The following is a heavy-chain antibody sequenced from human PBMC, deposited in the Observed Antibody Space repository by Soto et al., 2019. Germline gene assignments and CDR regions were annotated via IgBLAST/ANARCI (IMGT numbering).Heavy chain of an antibody. CDR3: AREVRREVHDSSGPGFDP. D-gene: IGHD3-22*01. Sequence: SETLSLTCSASGGSISSYYWSWIRQPPGKGLEWIGYIYYSGSTNYNPSLKSRVTISVDTSKNQFSLKLSSVTAADTAVYYCAREVRREVHDSSGPGFDPWGQGTLLTASS. J-gene: IGHJ5*02. CDR2: IYYSGST. V-gene: IGHV4-59*01. CDR1: GGSISSYY.